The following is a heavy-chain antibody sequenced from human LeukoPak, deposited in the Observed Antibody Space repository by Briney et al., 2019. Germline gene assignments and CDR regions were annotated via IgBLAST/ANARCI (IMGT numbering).Heavy chain of an antibody. CDR2: IGSDSTFV. V-gene: IGHV3-48*02. CDR1: GFIFSTYG. D-gene: IGHD3-22*01. CDR3: ARDGVLYYYDSSGYRAQFDY. Sequence: GGSLRLSCAASGFIFSTYGMNWVRQAPGKGPEWVSYIGSDSTFVRYADSVKGRFTISRDNAKDSLYLQMNSLRDEDTAVYYCARDGVLYYYDSSGYRAQFDYWGQGTLVTVPS. J-gene: IGHJ4*02.